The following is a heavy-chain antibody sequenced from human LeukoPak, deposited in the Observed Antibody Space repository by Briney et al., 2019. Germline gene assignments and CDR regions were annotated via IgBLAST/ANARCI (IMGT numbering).Heavy chain of an antibody. D-gene: IGHD3-22*01. CDR3: ARHLDYDSSGYYYYFDY. Sequence: SETLSHTCTVSGGSISSYYWSWIRQPPGKGLEWIGYIYYSGSTNYNPSLKSRVTISVDTSKNQFSLKLSSVTAADTAVYYCARHLDYDSSGYYYYFDYWGQGTLVTVSS. J-gene: IGHJ4*02. CDR1: GGSISSYY. V-gene: IGHV4-59*08. CDR2: IYYSGST.